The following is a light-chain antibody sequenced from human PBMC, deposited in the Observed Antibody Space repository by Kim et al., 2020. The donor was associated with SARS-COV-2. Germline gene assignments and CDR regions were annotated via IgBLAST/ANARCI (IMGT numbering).Light chain of an antibody. V-gene: IGKV3-11*01. Sequence: LFPGERANLSCRASQSVSSYLAWYQQKPGQAPRLLIYDASNRATGIPARFSGSGSGTEFTLTISSLEPEDFAVYYCQQRSNWPLTFGGGTKVDIK. J-gene: IGKJ4*01. CDR2: DAS. CDR3: QQRSNWPLT. CDR1: QSVSSY.